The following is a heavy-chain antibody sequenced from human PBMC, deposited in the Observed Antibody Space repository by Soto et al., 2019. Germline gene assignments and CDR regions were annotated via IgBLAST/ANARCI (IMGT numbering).Heavy chain of an antibody. CDR2: IYYTGST. V-gene: IGHV4-39*01. D-gene: IGHD3-16*01. J-gene: IGHJ4*02. CDR3: ARQLKIIRWGGYFDY. CDR1: GDSIKSSSYL. Sequence: PSETLSLTCTVAGDSIKSSSYLWAWIRQPPGKGLEWIASIYYTGSTYYNPPLESRVTISVHTSKNQFSLKLTSVTAADTALYYCARQLKIIRWGGYFDYWGQATLVTVSS.